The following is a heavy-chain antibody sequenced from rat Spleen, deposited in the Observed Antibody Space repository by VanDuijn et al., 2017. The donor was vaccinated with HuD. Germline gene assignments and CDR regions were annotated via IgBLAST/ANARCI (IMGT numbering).Heavy chain of an antibody. CDR1: GFTFSNYY. Sequence: EVQLAESGGGLVQPGRSLKLSCAASGFTFSNYYMAWVRQAPTKGLDWVSSISSDGGRTYYRDSVKGRFTISRDNAKSTLYLQMSNLKSEDTATYYCARPDGYTYVMDAWGQGASVTVSS. CDR3: ARPDGYTYVMDA. CDR2: ISSDGGRT. V-gene: IGHV5-25*01. J-gene: IGHJ4*01. D-gene: IGHD1-4*01.